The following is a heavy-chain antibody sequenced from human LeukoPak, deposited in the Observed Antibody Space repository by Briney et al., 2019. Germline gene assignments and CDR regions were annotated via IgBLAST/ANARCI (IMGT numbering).Heavy chain of an antibody. Sequence: SETLSLTCSVSGGSVSSDGHFWSWVRQHPGKGLEWIGYIYYIGSSYYIPSLQSRVTMSVDTSNNQLSLKLRSVTAADTAVYYCAGYSFASGIDTFDIWGQGTMVTVSS. D-gene: IGHD3-10*01. V-gene: IGHV4-31*03. CDR2: IYYIGSS. CDR1: GGSVSSDGHF. J-gene: IGHJ3*02. CDR3: AGYSFASGIDTFDI.